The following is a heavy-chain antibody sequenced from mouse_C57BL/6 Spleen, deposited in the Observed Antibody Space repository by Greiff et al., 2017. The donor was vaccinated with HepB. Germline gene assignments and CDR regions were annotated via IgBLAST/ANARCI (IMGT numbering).Heavy chain of an antibody. D-gene: IGHD3-2*02. Sequence: VQLQQSGAELVKPGASVKISCKASGYAFSSYWMNWVKQRPGKGLEWIGQIYPGDGDTNYNGKFKGKATLTADKSSSTAYMQLSSLTSEDSAVYFCARIESSGSYYYAMDYWGQGTSVTVSS. J-gene: IGHJ4*01. V-gene: IGHV1-80*01. CDR1: GYAFSSYW. CDR2: IYPGDGDT. CDR3: ARIESSGSYYYAMDY.